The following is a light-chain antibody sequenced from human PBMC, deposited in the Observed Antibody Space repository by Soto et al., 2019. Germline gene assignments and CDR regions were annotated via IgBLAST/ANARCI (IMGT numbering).Light chain of an antibody. Sequence: EIVLTQSPSTLSVSPGERVTLSCMASQSVDINLAWYQQKPGQAPRLLIYGASTRATDMPGRFSGRGAGAEFTLTISSLQSEDFAVYYCQQYRSWPRTFGQGTKVDIK. CDR2: GAS. CDR3: QQYRSWPRT. CDR1: QSVDIN. J-gene: IGKJ1*01. V-gene: IGKV3-15*01.